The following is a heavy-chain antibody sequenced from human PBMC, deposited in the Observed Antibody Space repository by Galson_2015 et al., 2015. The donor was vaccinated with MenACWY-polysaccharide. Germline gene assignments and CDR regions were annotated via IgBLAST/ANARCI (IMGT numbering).Heavy chain of an antibody. CDR2: ISYDGSNK. CDR1: GFTFSSYG. CDR3: AKVLFSGSHQE. D-gene: IGHD1-26*01. V-gene: IGHV3-30*18. Sequence: SLRLSCAAFGFTFSSYGMHWVRQAPGKGLEWVAVISYDGSNKYYADSVKGRFTISRDNSKNTLYLQMNSLRAEDTAVYYCAKVLFSGSHQEWGQGTLVTVSS. J-gene: IGHJ4*02.